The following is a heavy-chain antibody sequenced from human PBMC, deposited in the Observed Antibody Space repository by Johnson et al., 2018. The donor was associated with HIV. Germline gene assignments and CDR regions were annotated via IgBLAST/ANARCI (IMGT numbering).Heavy chain of an antibody. J-gene: IGHJ3*02. CDR1: GFTFSNAW. CDR3: ATLGVVIATRDAFDI. CDR2: IKRKTDRGTT. D-gene: IGHD2-21*01. V-gene: IGHV3-15*01. Sequence: VQLVESGGGVVQPGRSLRLSCTASGFTFSNAWMSWVRQAPGKGLEWGGRIKRKTDRGTTDYTAPVKGRFTISREDSKHTLYLQMNSLKIEDTAVYYCATLGVVIATRDAFDIWGQGTMVTVSS.